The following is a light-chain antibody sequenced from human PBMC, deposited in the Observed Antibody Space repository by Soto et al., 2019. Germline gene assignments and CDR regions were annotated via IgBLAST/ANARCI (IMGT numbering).Light chain of an antibody. CDR2: DAS. J-gene: IGKJ1*01. V-gene: IGKV3-11*01. CDR3: QQYRSWPRT. CDR1: QSLSRY. Sequence: EIVLTQSPATLSLSAGERATLSCRASQSLSRYLAWYQQKPGQAPRLLIYDASNRATGIPARFSGSGSGTEFTLTITSLRPEDFGVYYCQQYRSWPRTFGQGTKVDIK.